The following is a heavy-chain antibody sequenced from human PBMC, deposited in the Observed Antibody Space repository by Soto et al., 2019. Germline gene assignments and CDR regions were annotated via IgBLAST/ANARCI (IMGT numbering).Heavy chain of an antibody. J-gene: IGHJ4*02. CDR1: GGSISSGDSY. V-gene: IGHV4-31*03. Sequence: QVQLQESGPRLVKPSQTLSLTCTVSGGSISSGDSYWNWIRHHPGKGLEWIGSIYYSGSTFYNPCFESRVSISVDASKNHFSMEVNSVSAADTAVYFCARHWLPGFSRYFDKWGQGILVIVSS. D-gene: IGHD1-1*01. CDR2: IYYSGST. CDR3: ARHWLPGFSRYFDK.